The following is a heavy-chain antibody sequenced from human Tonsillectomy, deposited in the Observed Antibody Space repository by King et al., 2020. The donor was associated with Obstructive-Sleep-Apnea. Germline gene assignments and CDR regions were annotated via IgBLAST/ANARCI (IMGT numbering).Heavy chain of an antibody. J-gene: IGHJ4*02. CDR3: AGSGSYYGIFDY. CDR1: GFTFSYYG. V-gene: IGHV3-30*02. CDR2: IRYDGSNK. Sequence: VQLVESGGGVVQPGESLRLSCAASGFTFSYYGMHWVRQAPGKGLEWVAFIRYDGSNKYYADSVKGRFTISRDNSKNTLYLQMKSLRAEDTAVYYCAGSGSYYGIFDYWGQGTLVTVSS. D-gene: IGHD3-10*01.